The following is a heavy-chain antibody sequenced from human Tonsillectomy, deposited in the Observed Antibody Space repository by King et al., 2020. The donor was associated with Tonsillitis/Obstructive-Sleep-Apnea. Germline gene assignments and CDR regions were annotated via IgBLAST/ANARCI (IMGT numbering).Heavy chain of an antibody. CDR1: GFTFSRYA. CDR3: AREGIYDTSGYADAFDI. D-gene: IGHD3-22*01. Sequence: QLVQSGGGVVQPGRSLRLSCAASGFTFSRYAIHWVRQGPGKGLEWVAVISYDGSNKYYADSVEGRFTISRDNSKNKLYLQMNSLGAEDTAMYYCAREGIYDTSGYADAFDIWGQGTMFTVSS. CDR2: ISYDGSNK. V-gene: IGHV3-30*04. J-gene: IGHJ3*02.